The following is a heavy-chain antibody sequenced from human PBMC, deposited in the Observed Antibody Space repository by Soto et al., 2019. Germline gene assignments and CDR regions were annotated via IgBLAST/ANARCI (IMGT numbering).Heavy chain of an antibody. J-gene: IGHJ6*02. Sequence: GSLRLASAVSGXPFSAYSINWVRQARGKGLEWVSYISSGSDHIHYGGSVSGRFTISRDNAKNSLYLQMKSLRAEDTAVYYCARGGYYGLDVWGQGTTVTV. CDR3: ARGGYYGLDV. CDR2: ISSGSDHI. V-gene: IGHV3-21*01. CDR1: GXPFSAYS.